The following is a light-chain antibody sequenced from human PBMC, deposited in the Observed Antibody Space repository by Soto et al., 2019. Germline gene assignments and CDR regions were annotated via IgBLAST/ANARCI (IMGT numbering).Light chain of an antibody. CDR3: QSYDNTNVV. CDR1: SGSIASNN. J-gene: IGLJ2*01. V-gene: IGLV6-57*01. CDR2: EDY. Sequence: NFMLTQPLSVSESPGKTVTISCTRNSGSIASNNVDCCQQRPGSSPTTMIYEDYQRPSGVPDRFSGSVDSSSTSASLTISGLTTEDEADYYCQSYDNTNVVFGGGTKLTVL.